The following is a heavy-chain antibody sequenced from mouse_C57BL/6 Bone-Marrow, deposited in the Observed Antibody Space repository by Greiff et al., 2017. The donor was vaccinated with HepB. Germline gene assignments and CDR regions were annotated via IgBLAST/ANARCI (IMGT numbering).Heavy chain of an antibody. J-gene: IGHJ4*01. V-gene: IGHV14-4*01. CDR3: TMDYVSSYDAMDY. D-gene: IGHD1-1*01. CDR2: IDPENGDT. CDR1: GFNIKDDY. Sequence: VQLKESGAELVRPGASVKLSCTASGFNIKDDYMHWVKQRPEQGLEWIGWIDPENGDTEYASKFQGKATITADTSSNTAYLQLSSLTSEDTAVYYCTMDYVSSYDAMDYWGQGTSVTVSS.